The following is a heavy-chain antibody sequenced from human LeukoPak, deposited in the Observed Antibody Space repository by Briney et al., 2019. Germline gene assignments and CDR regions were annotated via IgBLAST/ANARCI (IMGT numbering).Heavy chain of an antibody. CDR1: GYNFRNYG. CDR3: ARDSARGYSYGYNAFDI. J-gene: IGHJ3*02. V-gene: IGHV1-18*01. CDR2: ITAGNGNT. Sequence: ASVKVSCRASGYNFRNYGIGWVRQAPRQGLEWMGWITAGNGNTNYAQKVQGRVTMTTDTSTSTAYMELRSLRSDDTAVYFCARDSARGYSYGYNAFDIWGQGTMVTVSS. D-gene: IGHD5-18*01.